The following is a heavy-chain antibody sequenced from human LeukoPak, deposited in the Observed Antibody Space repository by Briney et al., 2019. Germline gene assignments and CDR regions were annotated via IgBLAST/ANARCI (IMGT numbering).Heavy chain of an antibody. J-gene: IGHJ4*02. CDR2: IYSGGST. CDR3: ASRREYSRSWYYFDY. Sequence: GGSLRLSCAASGFTVSSNYMSWVRQAPGKGLEWVSVIYSGGSTYYADSVKGRFTISRDNSKNTLYLQMNSLRAEDTAVYYCASRREYSRSWYYFDYWGQGTLVTVSS. V-gene: IGHV3-66*01. CDR1: GFTVSSNY. D-gene: IGHD6-13*01.